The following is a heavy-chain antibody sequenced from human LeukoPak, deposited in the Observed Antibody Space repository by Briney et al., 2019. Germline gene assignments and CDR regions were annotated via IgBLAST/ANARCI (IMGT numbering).Heavy chain of an antibody. CDR2: ISYDGSNK. CDR3: ARLLWFGELFSYYGMDV. J-gene: IGHJ6*02. D-gene: IGHD3-10*01. CDR1: GFTFSSYG. Sequence: GGALRLSCAASGFTFSSYGMHGVRQAPGRGGEGVAVISYDGSNKYYADSVKGRFTISRDNSKNTLYLQMNSLRAEDTAVYYCARLLWFGELFSYYGMDVWGQGTTVTVSS. V-gene: IGHV3-30*03.